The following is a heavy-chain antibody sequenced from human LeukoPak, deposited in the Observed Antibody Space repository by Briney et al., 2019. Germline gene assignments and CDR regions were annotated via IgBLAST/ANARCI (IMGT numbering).Heavy chain of an antibody. D-gene: IGHD4-11*01. CDR1: GFTFSHYG. CDR2: IWSDGSNR. CDR3: AKDAQRGFDYSNSLDN. V-gene: IGHV3-33*06. Sequence: GGSLRLSCATSGFTFSHYGMHWVRQAPGEGLEWVAVIWSDGSNRYYGDPVKGRFTISRDNFQSTVYLQMNSLRAEDTAVYYCAKDAQRGFDYSNSLDNWGQGTPVTVSS. J-gene: IGHJ4*02.